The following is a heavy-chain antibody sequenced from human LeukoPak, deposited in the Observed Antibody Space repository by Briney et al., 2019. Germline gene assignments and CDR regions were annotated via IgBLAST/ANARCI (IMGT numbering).Heavy chain of an antibody. V-gene: IGHV3-20*04. CDR2: INWNGGST. CDR1: GFTFDDYG. J-gene: IGHJ4*02. CDR3: ARDEGEICYDSSGHDY. Sequence: GGSLRLSCAVSGFTFDDYGMSWVRQAPGKGVEWVSGINWNGGSTGYADSVKGRFTISRDNAKNSLYLQMNSLRAEDTALYYCARDEGEICYDSSGHDYWGQGTLVTVSS. D-gene: IGHD3-22*01.